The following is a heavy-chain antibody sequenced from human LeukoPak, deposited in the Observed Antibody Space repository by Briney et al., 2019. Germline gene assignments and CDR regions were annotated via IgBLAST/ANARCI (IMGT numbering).Heavy chain of an antibody. Sequence: APGKVSCKVSGYAPRESSMHWGRKGPGKRLRWMGGFDPEDDERVYAQMLQGRVTMTEDTSTDTAYMELSSLRSEDTAVYFCATGRPGSLLDYWGQGTVVTVSS. D-gene: IGHD1-1*01. CDR3: ATGRPGSLLDY. CDR1: GYAPRESS. J-gene: IGHJ4*02. V-gene: IGHV1-24*01. CDR2: FDPEDDER.